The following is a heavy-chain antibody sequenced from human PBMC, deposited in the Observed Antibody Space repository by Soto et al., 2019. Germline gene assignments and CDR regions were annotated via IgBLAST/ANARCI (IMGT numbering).Heavy chain of an antibody. CDR3: AREVFTIFGVVTSLRDYYGMDV. V-gene: IGHV4-31*03. CDR2: IYYSGST. CDR1: GGSISSGGYY. Sequence: SETLSLTCTVSGGSISSGGYYWSWIRQHPGKGLEWIGYIYYSGSTYYNPSLKSRVTIPVDTSKNQFSLKLSSVTAADTAVYYCAREVFTIFGVVTSLRDYYGMDVWGQGTTVTVS. J-gene: IGHJ6*02. D-gene: IGHD3-3*01.